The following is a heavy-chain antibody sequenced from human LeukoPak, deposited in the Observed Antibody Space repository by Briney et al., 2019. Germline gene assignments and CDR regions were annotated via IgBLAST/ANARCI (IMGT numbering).Heavy chain of an antibody. J-gene: IGHJ5*02. CDR3: ARLLTSSSWYDWFDP. D-gene: IGHD6-13*01. Sequence: PSETLSLTCTVSGXSISSYYWSWIRQPPGKGQEWIGYIYYSGSTNYNPSLKSRVTISVDTSKNQFSLKLSSVTAADTAVYYCARLLTSSSWYDWFDPWGQGTLVTVSS. V-gene: IGHV4-59*08. CDR1: GXSISSYY. CDR2: IYYSGST.